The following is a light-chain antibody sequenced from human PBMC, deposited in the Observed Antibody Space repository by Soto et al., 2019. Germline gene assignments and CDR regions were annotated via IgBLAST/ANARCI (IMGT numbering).Light chain of an antibody. CDR3: QSYDSSNQDVV. CDR1: SGSIASNY. V-gene: IGLV6-57*02. Sequence: NFMLTQPHSVSESPGKTVTISCTGSSGSIASNYVQWYQQRPGSAPTTVIYEDNQRPSGVPDRFAGSIDNSSNSASLTISGLKTEDEADYYCQSYDSSNQDVVFGGGTKRTVL. CDR2: EDN. J-gene: IGLJ2*01.